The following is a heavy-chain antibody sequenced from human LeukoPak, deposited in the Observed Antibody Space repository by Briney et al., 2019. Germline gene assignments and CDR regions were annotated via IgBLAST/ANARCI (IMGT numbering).Heavy chain of an antibody. CDR1: GGSISSYY. V-gene: IGHV4-59*08. J-gene: IGHJ4*02. Sequence: SETLSLTCTVSGGSISSYYWSWIRQPPGKGLEWIEYIYSSGSTNYNPSVKSRVTISVDTSKNQFSLKLSSVTAADTAVYYCATRTDWAQGTLVTVSS. CDR3: ATRTD. D-gene: IGHD1-14*01. CDR2: IYSSGST.